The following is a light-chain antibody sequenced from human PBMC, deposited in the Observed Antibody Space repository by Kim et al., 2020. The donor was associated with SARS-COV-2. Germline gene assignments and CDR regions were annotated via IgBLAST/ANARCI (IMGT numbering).Light chain of an antibody. Sequence: DIQVTQSPPSLSASVGDRVTITCRTSQDINSYLAWFQQKPGKAPKSLIYGASNLQTGVPSRFSGSGSGTDFTLTIISLQPEDFATYHRKQYKLSPPTFGQGTKLEI. CDR2: GAS. CDR3: KQYKLSPPT. J-gene: IGKJ2*01. V-gene: IGKV1-16*01. CDR1: QDINSY.